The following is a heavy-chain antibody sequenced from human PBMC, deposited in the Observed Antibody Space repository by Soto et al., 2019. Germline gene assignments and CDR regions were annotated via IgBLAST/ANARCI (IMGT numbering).Heavy chain of an antibody. V-gene: IGHV3-66*01. Sequence: GGSLRLSCAASGFTVSSNYMSWVRQAPGKGLEWVSVIYSGGSTYYADSVKGRFTISRDNSKNTLYLQMNSLRAEDTAVYYCARDFGCSSTSCPQGWFDPWGQGTLVTVSS. CDR3: ARDFGCSSTSCPQGWFDP. J-gene: IGHJ5*02. D-gene: IGHD2-2*01. CDR1: GFTVSSNY. CDR2: IYSGGST.